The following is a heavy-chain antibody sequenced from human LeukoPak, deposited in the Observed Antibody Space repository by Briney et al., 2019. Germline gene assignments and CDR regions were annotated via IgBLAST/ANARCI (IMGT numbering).Heavy chain of an antibody. J-gene: IGHJ4*02. CDR1: GFIVSSNH. Sequence: GGSLRLSCAVSGFIVSSNHMNWVRQAPGKGLEWVSVIYSGGYSGGGPFYADSVKGRFTISRDNSKNTLYLQMNSLRAEDTAVYYRAWGYYYDSSGLAFRDYWGQGTLVTVSS. V-gene: IGHV3-53*01. CDR3: AWGYYYDSSGLAFRDY. CDR2: IYSGGYSGGGP. D-gene: IGHD3-22*01.